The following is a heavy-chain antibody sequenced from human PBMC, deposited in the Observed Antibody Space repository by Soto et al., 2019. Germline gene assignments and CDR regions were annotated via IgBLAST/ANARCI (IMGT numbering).Heavy chain of an antibody. D-gene: IGHD5-12*01. V-gene: IGHV1-18*01. CDR2: ISTYSGDT. CDR3: ARHHGPTTSENWFDP. CDR1: GYTFFTYD. Sequence: ASVKVSCKASGYTFFTYDISWVRQAPGQGLEWMGWISTYSGDTKYTQKFQGRVTMTTDTSTTTAYLELRSLRSDDTAVYYCARHHGPTTSENWFDPWGQGTLVTVSS. J-gene: IGHJ5*02.